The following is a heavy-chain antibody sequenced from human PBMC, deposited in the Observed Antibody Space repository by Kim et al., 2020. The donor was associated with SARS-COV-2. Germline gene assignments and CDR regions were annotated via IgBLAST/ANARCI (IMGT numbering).Heavy chain of an antibody. J-gene: IGHJ4*02. V-gene: IGHV4-34*01. Sequence: SETLSLTCAVYGGSFSGYYWSWIRQPPGKGLEWIGEINHSGSTNYNPSLKSRVTISVDTSKNQFSLKLSSVTAADTAVYYCARGGPSYSSSWYGDNWGQG. D-gene: IGHD6-13*01. CDR2: INHSGST. CDR3: ARGGPSYSSSWYGDN. CDR1: GGSFSGYY.